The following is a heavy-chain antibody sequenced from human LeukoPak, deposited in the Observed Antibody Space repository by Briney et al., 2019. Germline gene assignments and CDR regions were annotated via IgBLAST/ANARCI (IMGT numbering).Heavy chain of an antibody. CDR1: KFTFCNYY. CDR2: ISSSSIYT. J-gene: IGHJ3*02. CDR3: ARGRGSGRRCGGAYDI. D-gene: IGHD3-10*01. V-gene: IGHV3-11*05. Sequence: VGSLSLSPAASKFTFCNYYVGWIRQAPGKGLEWVSYISSSSIYTDYADSVKGRFTISRDNAKNSLYLQMNSLRAEDTAVYYCARGRGSGRRCGGAYDIWGAGALGTVSS.